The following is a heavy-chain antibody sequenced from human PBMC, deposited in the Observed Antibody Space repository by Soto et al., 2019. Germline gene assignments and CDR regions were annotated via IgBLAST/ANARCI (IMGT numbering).Heavy chain of an antibody. CDR2: IIPIIGVT. CDR1: GDTFNSYV. Sequence: QVQLVQSGAEVKRPGSSVKVSCESSGDTFNSYVISWVRQAPGQGLEWMGGIIPIIGVTHYAQKFQGRVNISALRSTGTAYMELTNLGFEDTALYYCARESLGAKGADHWGQGTRVTVSS. J-gene: IGHJ4*02. D-gene: IGHD3-16*01. CDR3: ARESLGAKGADH. V-gene: IGHV1-69*17.